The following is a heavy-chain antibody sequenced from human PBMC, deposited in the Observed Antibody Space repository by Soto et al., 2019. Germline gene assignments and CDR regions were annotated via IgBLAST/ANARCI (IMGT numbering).Heavy chain of an antibody. CDR1: GFRIRSHG. CDR3: AREWAHGSAFGNFDL. Sequence: QVQLVESGGGVIQPGRSLRLSCEASGFRIRSHGLHWVRQAPGEGLEWVAVIPYDRSAIYYADSVKGRFTISSDDSKNAWFVEMKSLTLDDAGVYYCAREWAHGSAFGNFDLWGQGTPVTVSS. CDR2: IPYDRSAI. D-gene: IGHD3-3*01. V-gene: IGHV3-30*03. J-gene: IGHJ4*02.